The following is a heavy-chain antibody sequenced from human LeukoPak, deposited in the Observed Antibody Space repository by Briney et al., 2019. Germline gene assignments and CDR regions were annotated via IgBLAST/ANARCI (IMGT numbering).Heavy chain of an antibody. V-gene: IGHV3-30*18. Sequence: GGSLRLSCAASGFTFSSFGMHWVRQAPGKGLEWVAGTSYNGNIKYYADYVKGRFSISRDNSKNTLYLQMDSLRAEDTAVYYCAKGDNYYDSSGYYYVRALFDYWGQGTLVTVSS. D-gene: IGHD3-22*01. CDR1: GFTFSSFG. CDR2: TSYNGNIK. CDR3: AKGDNYYDSSGYYYVRALFDY. J-gene: IGHJ4*02.